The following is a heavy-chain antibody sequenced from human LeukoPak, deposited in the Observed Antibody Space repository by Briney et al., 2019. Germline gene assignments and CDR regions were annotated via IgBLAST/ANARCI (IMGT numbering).Heavy chain of an antibody. CDR2: IYPGDSNT. D-gene: IGHD3-22*01. J-gene: IGHJ4*02. CDR1: GYSFANYW. Sequence: GESLKISCKGSGYSFANYWIAWVRQMPGNGLEWMGIIYPGDSNTSYSPSFQGQVTISADKSISTAYLQWSSLRASDTAMYYCARRDSRGYYVFDFWGQGTLVTVSS. CDR3: ARRDSRGYYVFDF. V-gene: IGHV5-51*01.